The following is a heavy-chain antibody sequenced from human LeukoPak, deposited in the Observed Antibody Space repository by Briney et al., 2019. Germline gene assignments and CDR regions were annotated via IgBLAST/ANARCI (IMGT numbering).Heavy chain of an antibody. V-gene: IGHV4-61*01. Sequence: SETLSLTCTVSGGSISSSSYYWSWIRQPPGKGLEWIGYIYYSGSTNYNSSLKSRVTISVDTSRNQFSLKLSSVTAADTAVYYCARGGSTSYREFLYNWFDPWGQGTLVTVSS. D-gene: IGHD3-10*01. J-gene: IGHJ5*02. CDR2: IYYSGST. CDR1: GGSISSSSYY. CDR3: ARGGSTSYREFLYNWFDP.